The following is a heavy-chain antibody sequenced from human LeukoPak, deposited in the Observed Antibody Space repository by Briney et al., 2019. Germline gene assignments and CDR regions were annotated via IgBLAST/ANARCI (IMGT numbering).Heavy chain of an antibody. CDR2: IYYSGST. CDR1: AYSISSGYY. V-gene: IGHV4-38-2*02. D-gene: IGHD3-9*01. J-gene: IGHJ3*02. Sequence: SETLPLTCTVSAYSISSGYYWGWIRQPPGKGLEWIGSIYYSGSTYYNPSLKSRVTIPVDTSKNQFSLKLSSVTAADTAVYYCAREHYDILTYPNDAFDIWGQGTMVTVSS. CDR3: AREHYDILTYPNDAFDI.